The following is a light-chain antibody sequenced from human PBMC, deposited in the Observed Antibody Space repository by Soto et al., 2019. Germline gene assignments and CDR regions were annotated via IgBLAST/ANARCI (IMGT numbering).Light chain of an antibody. J-gene: IGLJ1*01. V-gene: IGLV2-14*01. Sequence: QSVLTQPASVSGSPGQSITISCTGTSSDVGGYNYVSWYQQHPGKAPKLMIYEVSNRPSGVSHRFSGSKSGNTASLTISGLQAEDEADYYCSSDTSSSSSVFGAGTKVTVL. CDR3: SSDTSSSSSV. CDR2: EVS. CDR1: SSDVGGYNY.